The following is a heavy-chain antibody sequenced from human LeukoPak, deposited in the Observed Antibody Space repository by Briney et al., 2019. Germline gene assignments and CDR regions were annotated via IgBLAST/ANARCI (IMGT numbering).Heavy chain of an antibody. V-gene: IGHV1-3*01. J-gene: IGHJ4*02. CDR1: GYTFIDYA. CDR2: INAGNGNT. D-gene: IGHD6-19*01. CDR3: ARGIEASSGWYVIDY. Sequence: ASVKVSCKASGYTFIDYAMHWVRQAPGQRLEWMGWINAGNGNTKYSRKFQGRVIITRDTSATIAYMELSRLRSEDTAVYYCARGIEASSGWYVIDYWGQGTLVTVSS.